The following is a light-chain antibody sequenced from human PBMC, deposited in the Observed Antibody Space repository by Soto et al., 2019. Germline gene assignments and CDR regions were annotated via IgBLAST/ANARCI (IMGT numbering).Light chain of an antibody. J-gene: IGKJ2*01. V-gene: IGKV1-5*03. CDR2: KAS. CDR1: QSISTW. CDR3: QQYNSPYT. Sequence: DIQMTQSPYTLSASVGDRVTITCRASQSISTWLAWYQQKPGKAPKVLIYKASSLESGVPSRFSGSGSGTEFTLTISSMHPDYFLTYYCQQYNSPYTFGQGTKLEIK.